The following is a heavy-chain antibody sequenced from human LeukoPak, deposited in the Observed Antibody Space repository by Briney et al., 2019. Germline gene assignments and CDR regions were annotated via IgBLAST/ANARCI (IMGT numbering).Heavy chain of an antibody. D-gene: IGHD4-17*01. Sequence: GGSLRLSCAASGFTFSSYAMSWVRQAPGKGLEWVSAISGSGYSTYYADSVKGRFTISRDNSKNTLYLQMNSLRAEDTAVYYCAKYRGMTTVTPFDYWGQGTLVTVSS. CDR2: ISGSGYST. V-gene: IGHV3-23*01. CDR3: AKYRGMTTVTPFDY. J-gene: IGHJ4*02. CDR1: GFTFSSYA.